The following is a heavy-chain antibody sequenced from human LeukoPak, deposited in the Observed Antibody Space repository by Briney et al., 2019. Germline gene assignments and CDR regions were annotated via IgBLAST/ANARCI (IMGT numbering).Heavy chain of an antibody. D-gene: IGHD2-2*01. V-gene: IGHV1-69*05. J-gene: IGHJ5*02. Sequence: SVKVSCKASGGTFISYAISWVRQAPGQGLEWMGGIIPIFGTANYAQKFQGGVTITTDEYKSKAYMELSSLRSEDTAVYYCARDGDCSSTSCYARWFDHWGQGTLVTVSS. CDR3: ARDGDCSSTSCYARWFDH. CDR2: IIPIFGTA. CDR1: GGTFISYA.